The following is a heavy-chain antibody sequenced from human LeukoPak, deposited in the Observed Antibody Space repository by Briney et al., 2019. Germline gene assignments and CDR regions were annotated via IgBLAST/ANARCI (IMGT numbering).Heavy chain of an antibody. CDR1: GGSISSSSYY. CDR3: ARHSEYYGGKLPTYPHHRHTAFDI. CDR2: IYYSGST. V-gene: IGHV4-39*01. Sequence: PSETLSLTCTVSGGSISSSSYYWGWIRQPPGKGLEWIGSIYYSGSTYYNPSLKSRVTISVDTSKNQFSLRLSSVTAADTAVYYCARHSEYYGGKLPTYPHHRHTAFDIWGQGTMVTVSS. D-gene: IGHD4-23*01. J-gene: IGHJ3*02.